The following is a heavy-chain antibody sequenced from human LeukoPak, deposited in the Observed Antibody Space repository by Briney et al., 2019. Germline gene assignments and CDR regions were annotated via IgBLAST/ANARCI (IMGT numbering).Heavy chain of an antibody. V-gene: IGHV7-4-1*02. J-gene: IGHJ4*02. Sequence: ASVKVSCKTSGYTFSSYTITWVRQAPGQGLEWMGWINTNTGNPTYAQGFAGRFVFSFDTSVSTAYLQISSLRAEDTAVYYCARDLRTYGDYLPGDFDYWGQGTLVTVSS. CDR1: GYTFSSYT. D-gene: IGHD4-17*01. CDR2: INTNTGNP. CDR3: ARDLRTYGDYLPGDFDY.